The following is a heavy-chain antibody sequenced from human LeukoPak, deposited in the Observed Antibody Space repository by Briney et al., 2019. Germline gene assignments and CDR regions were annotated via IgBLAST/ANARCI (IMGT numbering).Heavy chain of an antibody. Sequence: QSGGSLRLSCAASGFTFSSYEMNWVRQAPGKGLEWVSYISSSGSTIYYADSVKGRFTISRDNAKNSLYLQMNSLRAEDTAVYYCARESQSAYYFDSSGYEDAFDIWGQGTMVTVSS. CDR2: ISSSGSTI. J-gene: IGHJ3*02. D-gene: IGHD3-22*01. CDR3: ARESQSAYYFDSSGYEDAFDI. CDR1: GFTFSSYE. V-gene: IGHV3-48*03.